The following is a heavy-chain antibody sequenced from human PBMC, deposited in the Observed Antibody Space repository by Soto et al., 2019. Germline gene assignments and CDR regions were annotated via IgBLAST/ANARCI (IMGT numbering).Heavy chain of an antibody. CDR1: GGSISSGDYY. V-gene: IGHV4-30-4*01. D-gene: IGHD3-22*01. Sequence: QVQLQESGPGLVKPSQTLSLTCTVSGGSISSGDYYWSWIRQPPGKGLEWIGYIYYSGSTYYNPSLKSRVTISVDTSKNQFSLKLSSVTAADTAVYYCARGRSSGYYLVRYYFDYWGQGTLVTVSS. J-gene: IGHJ4*02. CDR3: ARGRSSGYYLVRYYFDY. CDR2: IYYSGST.